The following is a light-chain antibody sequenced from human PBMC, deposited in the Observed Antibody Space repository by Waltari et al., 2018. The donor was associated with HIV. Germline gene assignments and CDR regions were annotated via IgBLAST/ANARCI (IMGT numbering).Light chain of an antibody. V-gene: IGKV1-5*03. CDR3: QQYNVYST. J-gene: IGKJ1*01. Sequence: DIQLTQAPSILSASVGDRVSVTCRASQSISTSLAWYQVKAGKAPKLLIYKASSLNSGVPSRFSDRGSGTDFTLTISSLQSDDFATYYCQQYNVYSTFGQGTKVEIK. CDR1: QSISTS. CDR2: KAS.